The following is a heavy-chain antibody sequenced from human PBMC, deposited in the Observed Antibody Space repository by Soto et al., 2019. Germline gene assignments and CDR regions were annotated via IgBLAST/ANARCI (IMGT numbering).Heavy chain of an antibody. V-gene: IGHV3-33*01. CDR3: ARGTTYYDSSGYLYYFDY. D-gene: IGHD3-22*01. CDR1: GFIFSSYR. CDR2: IWYDGSNK. Sequence: GGSLTLSCAASGFIFSSYRLHWVRQAPGKGLEWVAVIWYDGSNKYYADSVKGRFTISRDNSKNTLYLQMNSLRAEDTAVYYCARGTTYYDSSGYLYYFDYWGQGTLVTVSS. J-gene: IGHJ4*02.